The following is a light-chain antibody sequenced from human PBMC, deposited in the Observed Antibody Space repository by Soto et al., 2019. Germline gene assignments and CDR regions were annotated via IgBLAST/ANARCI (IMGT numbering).Light chain of an antibody. J-gene: IGKJ4*01. CDR3: QRYTNWPGT. Sequence: EIVMTQSPATLSLSPGERATLSCRASQSIGNYLAWYQQKPGQAPRLLMHGASTRATGIPARFSGSESGTEFTLTISSLQSEDFAIYYCQRYTNWPGTFGGGTKVEIK. CDR2: GAS. V-gene: IGKV3-15*01. CDR1: QSIGNY.